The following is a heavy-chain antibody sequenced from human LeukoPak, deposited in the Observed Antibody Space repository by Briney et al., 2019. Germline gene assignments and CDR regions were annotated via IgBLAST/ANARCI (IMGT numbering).Heavy chain of an antibody. D-gene: IGHD3-9*01. CDR2: IYYSGST. CDR1: GGSISSYY. V-gene: IGHV4-59*01. CDR3: ATSAGYYSY. Sequence: SETLSLTCTVSGGSISSYYWSWMRQPPGKGLEWIGYIYYSGSTNYNPSLKSRVTISVDTSKNQFSLKLSSVTAADTAVYYCATSAGYYSYWGQGTLVTVSS. J-gene: IGHJ4*02.